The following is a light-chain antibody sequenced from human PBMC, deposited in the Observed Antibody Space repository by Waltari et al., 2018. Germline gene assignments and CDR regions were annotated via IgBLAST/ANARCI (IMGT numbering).Light chain of an antibody. CDR3: QQRRSWPLT. J-gene: IGKJ4*01. V-gene: IGKV3-11*01. Sequence: EIVLTQSPATLSLSPGESATLSCRASQPVNRFLAWYRQQPGQPPELLIYDVSNRATDIPARFSGGGSGTDFTLTINSLQHEDFAVYYCQQRRSWPLTFGGGTKVEIK. CDR2: DVS. CDR1: QPVNRF.